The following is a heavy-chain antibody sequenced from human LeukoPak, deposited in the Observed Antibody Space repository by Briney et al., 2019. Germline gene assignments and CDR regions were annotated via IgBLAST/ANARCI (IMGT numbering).Heavy chain of an antibody. V-gene: IGHV4-34*01. D-gene: IGHD4-17*01. J-gene: IGHJ3*02. CDR2: TNHSGST. CDR3: ARAYDYGESADAFDI. CDR1: GGSFSGYY. Sequence: SETLSLTCAVYGGSFSGYYWSWIRQPPGKGLEWIGETNHSGSTNYNPSLKSRVTISVDTSKNQFSLKLSSVTAADTAVYYCARAYDYGESADAFDIWGQGTMVTVSS.